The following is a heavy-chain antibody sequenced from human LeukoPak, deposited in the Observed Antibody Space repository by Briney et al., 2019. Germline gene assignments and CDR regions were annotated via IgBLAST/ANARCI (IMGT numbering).Heavy chain of an antibody. CDR1: GYSISSDCY. CDR3: ARRGYCTSTSCDGYYFDY. V-gene: IGHV4-38-2*01. D-gene: IGHD2-2*01. CDR2: IYHSGSS. Sequence: SETLSLTCAVSGYSISSDCYWGWIRQPPGKGLEWIGSIYHSGSSYYHPSLKSRVTISVDTSKNQFSLKLRSVTPADTAVYYCARRGYCTSTSCDGYYFDYWGQGTLVTVSS. J-gene: IGHJ4*02.